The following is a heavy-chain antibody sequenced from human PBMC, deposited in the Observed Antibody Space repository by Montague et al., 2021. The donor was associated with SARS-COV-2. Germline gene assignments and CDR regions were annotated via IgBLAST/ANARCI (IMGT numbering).Heavy chain of an antibody. V-gene: IGHV4-39*01. J-gene: IGHJ4*02. D-gene: IGHD1-1*01. CDR3: ARHAPFSDNYRRYPFNFDF. CDR2: ICFSGSA. Sequence: SETLSLTCTVSGGSISTSSFHWGWVRQSPGKGLEWIATICFSGSAYHNPSLKSPVSISIDTSKNTFSLQLTSVTAADTAVYYCARHAPFSDNYRRYPFNFDFWGQGTLVTVSS. CDR1: GGSISTSSFH.